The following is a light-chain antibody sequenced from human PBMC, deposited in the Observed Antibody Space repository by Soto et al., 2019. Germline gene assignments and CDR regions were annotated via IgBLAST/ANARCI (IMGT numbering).Light chain of an antibody. V-gene: IGLV2-14*01. CDR3: SSYTRSSFYV. CDR2: DVS. CDR1: SSDVGGYNY. J-gene: IGLJ1*01. Sequence: QSVLTQPASVSGSPGQSITISCTGTSSDVGGYNYVSWYQQHPGKAPKLMIYDVSNRPSGVSTRFSGSKSGNTASLTISGLQAEDEADYYCSSYTRSSFYVFGTGTKVTVL.